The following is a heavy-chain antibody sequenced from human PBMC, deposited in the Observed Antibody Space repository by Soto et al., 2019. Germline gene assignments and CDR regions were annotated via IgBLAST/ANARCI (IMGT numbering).Heavy chain of an antibody. CDR1: GYSISSGHS. D-gene: IGHD6-25*01. CDR2: IFHTGST. V-gene: IGHV4-38-2*01. J-gene: IGHJ6*02. Sequence: SETLSLTCAVSGYSISSGHSWGWIRQPPGKGLEWIGSIFHTGSTYYNPSLKSRVTLSVDTSKNQFSLKLSSVTAADTAVYFCATLPRLDGMDVWGQGTTVTVSS. CDR3: ATLPRLDGMDV.